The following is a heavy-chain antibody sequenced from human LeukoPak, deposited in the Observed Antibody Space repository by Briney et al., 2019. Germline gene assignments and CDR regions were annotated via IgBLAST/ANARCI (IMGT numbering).Heavy chain of an antibody. CDR2: INPSGGST. CDR1: GYTFTSYY. CDR3: ARDHRVEDYYDSSGYCLRY. Sequence: ASVKVSCKASGYTFTSYYMHWARQAPGQGLEWMGIINPSGGSTSYAQKFQGRVTMTRDTSTSTVYMELSSLRSVDTAVYYCARDHRVEDYYDSSGYCLRYWGQGTLVTVSS. J-gene: IGHJ4*02. V-gene: IGHV1-46*01. D-gene: IGHD3-22*01.